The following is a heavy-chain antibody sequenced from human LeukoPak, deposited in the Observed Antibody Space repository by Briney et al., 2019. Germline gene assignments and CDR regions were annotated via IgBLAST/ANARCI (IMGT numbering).Heavy chain of an antibody. CDR3: ARDRGEYGSGSNFDY. Sequence: PSETLSLTCTVSGGSISSYYWSWIRQPPGKGLEWIGYIYYSGSTNYNPSLKSRVTISVDTSKNQFSLKLSSVTAADTAVYYCARDRGEYGSGSNFDYWSQGILVTVSS. CDR1: GGSISSYY. CDR2: IYYSGST. J-gene: IGHJ4*02. D-gene: IGHD3-10*01. V-gene: IGHV4-59*01.